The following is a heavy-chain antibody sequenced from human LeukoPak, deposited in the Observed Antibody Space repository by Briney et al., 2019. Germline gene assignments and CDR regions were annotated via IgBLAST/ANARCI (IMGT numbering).Heavy chain of an antibody. D-gene: IGHD2-15*01. J-gene: IGHJ4*02. CDR1: GFTFSSYS. V-gene: IGHV3-21*01. Sequence: NPRGSLRLSCAASGFTFSSYSMNWVRQAPGKGLEWVSSISSSSSYIYYADSVKGRFTISRDNAKNSLYLQMNSLRAEDTAVYYCARDGGYCSGGSCYSPQLFDYWGQGTLVTVSS. CDR2: ISSSSSYI. CDR3: ARDGGYCSGGSCYSPQLFDY.